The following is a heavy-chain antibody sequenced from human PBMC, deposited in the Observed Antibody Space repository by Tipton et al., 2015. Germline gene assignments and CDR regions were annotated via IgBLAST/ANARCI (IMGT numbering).Heavy chain of an antibody. CDR1: GDSISSSNW. V-gene: IGHV4-4*02. CDR3: AREVWYYDSSGYAY. Sequence: TLSLTCSVSGDSISSSNWWSWVRQPPGKGLEWIGEIHHGGSTNYNPSLKSRVTMSVDTSKNQFSLHLSSVTAADTAVYYCAREVWYYDSSGYAYWGQGTLVTVSS. CDR2: IHHGGST. J-gene: IGHJ4*02. D-gene: IGHD3-22*01.